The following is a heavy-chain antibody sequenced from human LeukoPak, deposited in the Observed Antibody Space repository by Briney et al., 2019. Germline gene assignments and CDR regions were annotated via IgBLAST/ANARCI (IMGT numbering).Heavy chain of an antibody. D-gene: IGHD1-26*01. J-gene: IGHJ4*02. CDR1: GYIFTAYY. CDR3: ARDWYSGNSDYFDY. V-gene: IGHV1-2*02. CDR2: IDPNTGGT. Sequence: GASVKVSCKASGYIFTAYYVQWVRQVPGQGLGWMGWIDPNTGGTKYGQKFQGRVTMTRDTSIRTAYMELSSLISDDTAVYFCARDWYSGNSDYFDYWGQGTLVTVSS.